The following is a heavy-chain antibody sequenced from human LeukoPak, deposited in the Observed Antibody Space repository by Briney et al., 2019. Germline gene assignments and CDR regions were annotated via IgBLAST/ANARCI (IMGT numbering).Heavy chain of an antibody. CDR2: ISGSGGST. Sequence: GGSLRLSCAASGFTFSSYAMSWVRQAPGKGLEWASAISGSGGSTYYADSVKGRFTISRDNSKNTLYLQMNSLRAEDTAVYYCAKNDYGGAYFYYYYYMDVWGKGTTVTVSS. J-gene: IGHJ6*03. CDR1: GFTFSSYA. CDR3: AKNDYGGAYFYYYYYMDV. V-gene: IGHV3-23*01. D-gene: IGHD4-23*01.